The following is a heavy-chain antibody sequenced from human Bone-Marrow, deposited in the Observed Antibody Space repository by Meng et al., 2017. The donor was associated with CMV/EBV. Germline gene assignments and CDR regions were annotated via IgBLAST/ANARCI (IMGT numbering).Heavy chain of an antibody. D-gene: IGHD1-26*01. V-gene: IGHV1-69*08. CDR3: ARDETSSGVGYYYYGMGV. J-gene: IGHJ6*02. Sequence: SVKVSCKASGGTFSSYTISWVRQAPGQGLEWMGRIIPILGTANYAQKFQGRVTITADKSTSTAYMELSSLRSEDTAVYYCARDETSSGVGYYYYGMGVWGQGTTVTVAS. CDR1: GGTFSSYT. CDR2: IIPILGTA.